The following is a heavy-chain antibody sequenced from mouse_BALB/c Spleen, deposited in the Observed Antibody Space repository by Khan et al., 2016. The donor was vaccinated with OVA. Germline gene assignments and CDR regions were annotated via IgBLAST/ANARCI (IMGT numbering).Heavy chain of an antibody. J-gene: IGHJ3*01. D-gene: IGHD1-3*01. Sequence: QVQLKQSGTELARPGASVKLSCKASGYIFIDYNINWVKQRTGQGLEWIGEISPGSGNTYYNEKFKGKATLTAEKSSSTAYMQLSSLTSEDSAVYVCAREWGSWFPYWGQGTLVTVSA. CDR1: GYIFIDYN. CDR2: ISPGSGNT. CDR3: AREWGSWFPY. V-gene: IGHV1-77*01.